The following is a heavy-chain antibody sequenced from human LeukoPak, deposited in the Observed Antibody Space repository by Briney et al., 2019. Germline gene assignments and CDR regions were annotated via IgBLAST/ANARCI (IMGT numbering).Heavy chain of an antibody. CDR3: ARVPRYYYGSGSYSQYMDV. CDR1: GGSISNYF. J-gene: IGHJ6*04. V-gene: IGHV4-59*01. D-gene: IGHD3-10*01. CDR2: IYYSGST. Sequence: PSETLSLTCTVSGGSISNYFWSWIRQPPGKGLEYIGHIYYSGSTNYNPSLKSRVTISVDTSNNQLSLRLSSVTAADTAVYYCARVPRYYYGSGSYSQYMDVWGKGTTVTVSS.